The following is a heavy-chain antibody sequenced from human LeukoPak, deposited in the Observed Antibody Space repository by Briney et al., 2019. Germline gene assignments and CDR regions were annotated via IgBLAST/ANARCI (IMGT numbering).Heavy chain of an antibody. Sequence: SETLSLTCTISGGSISSYYWNWIRQPPGKALEWLGYAYYSGSTNYNPSLKTRLTISVDTSKAQFSLTLSSVTAADTAIYYCASRSGRNYYGMDVWGQGTTVIVSS. J-gene: IGHJ6*02. D-gene: IGHD3-10*01. CDR3: ASRSGRNYYGMDV. CDR2: AYYSGST. V-gene: IGHV4-59*01. CDR1: GGSISSYY.